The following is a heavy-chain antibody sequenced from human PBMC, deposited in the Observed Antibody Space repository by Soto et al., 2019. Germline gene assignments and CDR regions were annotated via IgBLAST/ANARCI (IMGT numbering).Heavy chain of an antibody. J-gene: IGHJ5*02. Sequence: GESLKISCAASGFTFSSYAMSWVRQAPGKGLEWVSAISGSGGSTYYADSVKGRFTISRDNSKNTLYLQMNSLRAEDTAVYYCARGSPYSGSNWFDPWGQGTLVTVSS. CDR3: ARGSPYSGSNWFDP. CDR1: GFTFSSYA. V-gene: IGHV3-23*01. CDR2: ISGSGGST. D-gene: IGHD6-6*01.